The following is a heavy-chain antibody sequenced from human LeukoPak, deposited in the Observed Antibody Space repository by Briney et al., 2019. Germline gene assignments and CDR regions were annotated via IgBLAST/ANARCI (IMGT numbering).Heavy chain of an antibody. V-gene: IGHV3-23*01. CDR3: AKSSYDFWSGYYPFDY. D-gene: IGHD3-3*01. CDR2: ISGSGGST. J-gene: IGHJ4*02. Sequence: PGGSLRLSCAASGFTFSSYAMSWVRQAPGKGLEWVSAISGSGGSTYYADSVKGRFTISRDNSKNALYLQMNSLRAEDTAVYYCAKSSYDFWSGYYPFDYWGQGTLVTVSS. CDR1: GFTFSSYA.